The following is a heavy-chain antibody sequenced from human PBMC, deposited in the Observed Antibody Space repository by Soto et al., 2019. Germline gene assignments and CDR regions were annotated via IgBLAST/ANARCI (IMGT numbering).Heavy chain of an antibody. CDR3: AKDHGESDWRHVFGD. V-gene: IGHV3-30*18. Sequence: QVQLVESGGGVVQPGNSLRLSCAASGFSFSKYAMHWVRQASGEGLEWVAVVSNDGSSKYYGDSVKGRFTISRDNAQNTVYLQMNSLRPEDTAVYYCAKDHGESDWRHVFGDWGKGTLVTVSS. J-gene: IGHJ4*02. D-gene: IGHD1-1*01. CDR2: VSNDGSSK. CDR1: GFSFSKYA.